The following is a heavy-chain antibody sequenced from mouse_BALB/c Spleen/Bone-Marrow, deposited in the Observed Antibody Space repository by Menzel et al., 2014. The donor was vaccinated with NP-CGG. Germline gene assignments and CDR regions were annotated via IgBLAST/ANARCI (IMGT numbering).Heavy chain of an antibody. J-gene: IGHJ4*01. CDR1: GYTFTSYY. V-gene: IGHV1S81*02. CDR3: TRYGYDPLYAMDY. Sequence: QVHVKQSGAELVKPGASVKLSCKASGYTFTSYYMYWVKQRRGQGLEWIGGVNPSNGGTNFNEKFKSKATLAVDKSSSTAYMQLSSLTSEDSAVYYCTRYGYDPLYAMDYWGQGTSVTVSS. D-gene: IGHD2-3*01. CDR2: VNPSNGGT.